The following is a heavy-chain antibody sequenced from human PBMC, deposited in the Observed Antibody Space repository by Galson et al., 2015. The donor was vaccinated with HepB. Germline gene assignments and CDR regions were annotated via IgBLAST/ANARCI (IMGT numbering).Heavy chain of an antibody. CDR3: AKTGKDIVVVPAAIAPNYYYYMDV. Sequence: SLRLSCAASGFTFSSYGMHWVRQAPGKGLEWVAVISYDGSNKYYADSVKGRFTISRDNSKNTLYLQMNSLRAEDTAVYYCAKTGKDIVVVPAAIAPNYYYYMDVWGKGTTVTVSS. V-gene: IGHV3-30*18. CDR2: ISYDGSNK. D-gene: IGHD2-2*01. CDR1: GFTFSSYG. J-gene: IGHJ6*03.